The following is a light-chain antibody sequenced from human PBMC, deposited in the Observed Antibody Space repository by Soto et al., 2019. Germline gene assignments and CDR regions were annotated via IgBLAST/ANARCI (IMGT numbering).Light chain of an antibody. CDR1: SSDVGAYKY. CDR2: GVS. CDR3: SSFTGTTTLDV. J-gene: IGLJ1*01. Sequence: QSVLTQPASVSGSPGQSITISCTGTSSDVGAYKYVSWYQQHPGKVPKLIIYGVSNRPSGVSNRFPGSKSGNTAFLTISGLQPEDEADYYCSSFTGTTTLDVFGTGTKLTVL. V-gene: IGLV2-14*03.